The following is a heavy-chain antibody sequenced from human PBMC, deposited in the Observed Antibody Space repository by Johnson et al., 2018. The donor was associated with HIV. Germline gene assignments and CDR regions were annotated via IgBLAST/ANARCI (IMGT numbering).Heavy chain of an antibody. V-gene: IGHV3-30*03. CDR1: GLSFSNFG. J-gene: IGHJ3*02. CDR2: ISYDGSNK. CDR3: AREGGRIAVAGPSRENDAFDI. D-gene: IGHD6-19*01. Sequence: QEQLVESGGCVVQPGKSLTLSCVVSGLSFSNFGIHWVRQAPGKGLEWVAVISYDGSNKYYADSVKGRFTISRDNSKNTLYLQMNSLRAEDTDVYYCAREGGRIAVAGPSRENDAFDIWGQGTMVTVSS.